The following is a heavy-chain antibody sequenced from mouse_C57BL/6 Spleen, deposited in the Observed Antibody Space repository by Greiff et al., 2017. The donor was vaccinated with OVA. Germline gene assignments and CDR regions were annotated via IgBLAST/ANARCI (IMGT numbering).Heavy chain of an antibody. CDR2: ISSGSSTI. CDR1: GFTFSDYG. D-gene: IGHD2-3*01. V-gene: IGHV5-17*01. Sequence: EVHLVESGGGLVKPGGSLKLSCAASGFTFSDYGMHWVRQAPEKGLEWVAYISSGSSTIYYADTVKGRFTISRDNAKNTLFLQMTSLRSEDTAMYYCARSPDGYYGAYWGQGTLVTVSA. CDR3: ARSPDGYYGAY. J-gene: IGHJ3*01.